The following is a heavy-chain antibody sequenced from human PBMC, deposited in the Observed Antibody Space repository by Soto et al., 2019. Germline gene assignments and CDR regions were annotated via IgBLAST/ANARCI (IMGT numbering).Heavy chain of an antibody. D-gene: IGHD3-22*01. CDR1: GFTVSNNY. J-gene: IGHJ4*02. CDR2: LYSDGST. V-gene: IGHV3-53*01. CDR3: ATAFCKDGSSCGFDY. Sequence: PGGSLRLSCAASGFTVSNNYMNWVRQAPGKGLESVSVLYSDGSTHYADSVKGRFTISRDIPKNTLYLQMNSLRVEDTALYYCATAFCKDGSSCGFDYWGQGTLVTVSS.